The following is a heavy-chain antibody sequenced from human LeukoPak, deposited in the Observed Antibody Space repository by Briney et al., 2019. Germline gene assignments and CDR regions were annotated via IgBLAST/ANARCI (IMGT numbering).Heavy chain of an antibody. J-gene: IGHJ5*02. Sequence: SGTLSLTCAVSGGSISSSNWWSWVRQPPGKGLEWIGEIYHSGSTNYNPSLKSRVTISVDKSKNQFSLKLSSVTAADTAVYYCARHLPNYYDSSGYSGGFDPWGQGTLVTVSS. D-gene: IGHD3-22*01. V-gene: IGHV4-4*02. CDR2: IYHSGST. CDR3: ARHLPNYYDSSGYSGGFDP. CDR1: GGSISSSNW.